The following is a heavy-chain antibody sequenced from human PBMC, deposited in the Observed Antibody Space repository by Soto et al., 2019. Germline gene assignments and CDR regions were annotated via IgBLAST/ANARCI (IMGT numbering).Heavy chain of an antibody. J-gene: IGHJ4*02. Sequence: GGSLRLSCAASGFTFSSYSMNWVRQAPGKGLEWVSSISSSSSYIYYADSVKGRFTISRDNAKNSLYLQMNSLRAEDMAVYYCARDLGYNSGYDPFDYWGQGTLVTVSS. V-gene: IGHV3-21*01. D-gene: IGHD5-12*01. CDR3: ARDLGYNSGYDPFDY. CDR1: GFTFSSYS. CDR2: ISSSSSYI.